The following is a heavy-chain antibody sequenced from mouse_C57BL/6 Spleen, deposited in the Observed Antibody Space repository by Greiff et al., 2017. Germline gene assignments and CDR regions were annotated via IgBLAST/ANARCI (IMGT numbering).Heavy chain of an antibody. D-gene: IGHD1-1*01. Sequence: VQLQQSGPELVKPGASVKISCKASGYAFSSSWMNWVKQRPGKGLGWIGRIYPGDGDTNYNGKFKGKATLTADKSSSTAYMQLSSLTSEDSAVYFCAITTVVATPFDYWGQGTTLTVSS. V-gene: IGHV1-82*01. J-gene: IGHJ2*01. CDR2: IYPGDGDT. CDR3: AITTVVATPFDY. CDR1: GYAFSSSW.